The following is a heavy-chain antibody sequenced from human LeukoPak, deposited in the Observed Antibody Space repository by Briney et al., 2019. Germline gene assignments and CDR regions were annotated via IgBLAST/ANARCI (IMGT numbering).Heavy chain of an antibody. J-gene: IGHJ4*02. V-gene: IGHV3-9*01. Sequence: PGGSLRLSCAASGFTFDDYAMHWVRQAPGKGLEWVSGISWNSGSIGYADSVKGRFTISRDNAKNSLYLQMNSLRAEDTALYCCAKDITYCGGDCYLVLFDYWGQGTLVTVSS. CDR2: ISWNSGSI. CDR3: AKDITYCGGDCYLVLFDY. D-gene: IGHD2-21*02. CDR1: GFTFDDYA.